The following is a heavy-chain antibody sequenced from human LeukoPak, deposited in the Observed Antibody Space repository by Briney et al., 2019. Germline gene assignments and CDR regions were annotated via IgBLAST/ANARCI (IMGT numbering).Heavy chain of an antibody. CDR1: GFTFSSYA. CDR3: AGSGFNYGDHAFDI. Sequence: GGSLRLSCAASGFTFSSYAMSWVRQAPGKGLEWVSAISGSGGSTYYADSVEGRFTISRDNSKNTLCLQMNSLRAEDTAVYYCAGSGFNYGDHAFDIWGQGTMVTVSS. J-gene: IGHJ3*02. CDR2: ISGSGGST. V-gene: IGHV3-23*01. D-gene: IGHD4-17*01.